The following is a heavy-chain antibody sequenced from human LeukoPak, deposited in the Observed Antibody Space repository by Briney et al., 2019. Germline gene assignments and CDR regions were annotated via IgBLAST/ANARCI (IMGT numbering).Heavy chain of an antibody. V-gene: IGHV1-69*06. J-gene: IGHJ5*02. CDR3: AIASTRYYYDSSGLNWFDP. D-gene: IGHD3-22*01. CDR2: IIPIFGTA. Sequence: SVKVSCKASGYTFTSYAISWVRQAPGQGLEWMGGIIPIFGTANYAQKFQGRVTITADKSTSTAYMELSSLRSEDTAVYYCAIASTRYYYDSSGLNWFDPWGQGTLVTVSS. CDR1: GYTFTSYA.